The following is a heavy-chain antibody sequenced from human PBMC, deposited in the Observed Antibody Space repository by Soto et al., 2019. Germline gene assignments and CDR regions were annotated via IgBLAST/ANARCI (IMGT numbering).Heavy chain of an antibody. CDR3: AKETYSGPLDY. D-gene: IGHD2-15*01. CDR2: ISYDGSNK. V-gene: IGHV3-30*18. Sequence: QVQLVESGGGVVQPGRSLRLSCAASGFTFSSYGMHWGRQAPGKGLEWVAVISYDGSNKYYADSVKGRFTISRDKSKNTLYLQMNSLRAEDTAVYYCAKETYSGPLDYWCQGTLVTVSS. J-gene: IGHJ4*02. CDR1: GFTFSSYG.